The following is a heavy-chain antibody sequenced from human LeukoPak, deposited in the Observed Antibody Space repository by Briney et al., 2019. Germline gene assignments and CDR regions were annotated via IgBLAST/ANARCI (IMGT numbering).Heavy chain of an antibody. J-gene: IGHJ5*02. CDR1: GGSISSYY. V-gene: IGHV4-59*12. Sequence: SETLSLTCTVSGGSISSYYWSWIRQPPGKGLEWIGYIYHSGSTYYNPSLKSRVTISVDRSKNQFSLKLSSVTAADTAVYYCARLRFFDNWFDPWGQGTLVTVSS. D-gene: IGHD3-3*01. CDR2: IYHSGST. CDR3: ARLRFFDNWFDP.